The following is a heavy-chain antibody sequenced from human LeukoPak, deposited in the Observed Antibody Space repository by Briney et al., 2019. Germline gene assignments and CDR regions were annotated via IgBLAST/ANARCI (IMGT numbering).Heavy chain of an antibody. Sequence: PSETLSLTCAVYGGSFSGYYWSWIRQPPGKGLEWIGEINHSGSTNYNPSLKSRVTISVDTSKNQFSLKLSSVTAADTAVYYCARGGGLLWFGELLFFDYWGQGTLVTVSS. CDR2: INHSGST. V-gene: IGHV4-34*01. CDR1: GGSFSGYY. D-gene: IGHD3-10*01. CDR3: ARGGGLLWFGELLFFDY. J-gene: IGHJ4*02.